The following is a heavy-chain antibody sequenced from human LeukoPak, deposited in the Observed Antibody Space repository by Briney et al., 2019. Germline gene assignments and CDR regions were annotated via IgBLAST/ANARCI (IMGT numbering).Heavy chain of an antibody. Sequence: SETLSLTCTVSGGSISSYYWSWIRQPPGKGLEWIGYIYYSGSTNYNPSLKSRVTISVDTSKNQFSLKLSSVTAADTAEYYCARQMTTVTSYYYYYGLDVWGQGTTVTVSS. CDR2: IYYSGST. V-gene: IGHV4-59*08. D-gene: IGHD4-17*01. CDR3: ARQMTTVTSYYYYYGLDV. J-gene: IGHJ6*02. CDR1: GGSISSYY.